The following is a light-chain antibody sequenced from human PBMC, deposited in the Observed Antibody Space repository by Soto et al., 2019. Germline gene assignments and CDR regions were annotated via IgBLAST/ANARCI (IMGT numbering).Light chain of an antibody. Sequence: QSVLIQPPSASGTPGQRVTISCSGSNSNIGNNNVYWYQQLPGTAPKLLIYKNNQRPSGVTDRFSGSRTGTSASLAISGLRSEDESDYYCAAWDDSLSGRIFGGGTKLTVL. CDR3: AAWDDSLSGRI. CDR1: NSNIGNNN. J-gene: IGLJ2*01. V-gene: IGLV1-47*01. CDR2: KNN.